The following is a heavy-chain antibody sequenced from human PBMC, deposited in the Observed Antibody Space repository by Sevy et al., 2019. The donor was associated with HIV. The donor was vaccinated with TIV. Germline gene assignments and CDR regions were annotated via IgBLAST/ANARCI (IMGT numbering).Heavy chain of an antibody. Sequence: SETLSLTCAVYGGSFSGYYWSWIRQPPGKGLEWIGEINHSGGTNYNPSLKSRVTISVDTSKNPFSLKLSSVTAADTAVYYCARHCSGTSCSHAFDIWGQGTMVTVSS. CDR2: INHSGGT. CDR1: GGSFSGYY. J-gene: IGHJ3*02. V-gene: IGHV4-34*01. CDR3: ARHCSGTSCSHAFDI. D-gene: IGHD2-2*01.